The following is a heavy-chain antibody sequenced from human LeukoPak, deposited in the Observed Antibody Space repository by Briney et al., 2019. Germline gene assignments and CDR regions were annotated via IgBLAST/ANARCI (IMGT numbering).Heavy chain of an antibody. CDR2: ISTSSRYI. CDR3: ARADCSSSTCYLRRSWFDP. Sequence: TGGSLRLSCAASGFTLSNYDMNWVHQAPGKGLEWVSSISTSSRYIYYKDSVRGRFTISRDDAKNSLYLEMNSLRAEDTAVYYCARADCSSSTCYLRRSWFDPWGQGTLVTVSS. J-gene: IGHJ5*02. V-gene: IGHV3-21*01. D-gene: IGHD2-2*01. CDR1: GFTLSNYD.